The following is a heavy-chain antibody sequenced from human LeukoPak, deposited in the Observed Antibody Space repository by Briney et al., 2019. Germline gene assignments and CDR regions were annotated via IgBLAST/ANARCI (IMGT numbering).Heavy chain of an antibody. CDR3: ARGGYCGGDCYSWVRNWFDP. V-gene: IGHV4-34*01. D-gene: IGHD2-21*02. CDR1: GGSFSGYY. J-gene: IGHJ5*02. CDR2: INHSGST. Sequence: KPSETLSLTCAVYGGSFSGYYWSWIRQPPGKGLEWIGEINHSGSTNYNPSLKSRVTISVDTSKNQFSLKLSSVTAADTAVYYCARGGYCGGDCYSWVRNWFDPWGQGTLVTVSS.